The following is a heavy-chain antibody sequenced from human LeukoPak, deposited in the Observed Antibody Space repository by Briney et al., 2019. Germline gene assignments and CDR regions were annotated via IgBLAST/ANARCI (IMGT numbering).Heavy chain of an antibody. D-gene: IGHD2-2*01. J-gene: IGHJ6*03. Sequence: SVKVSCKASGGTFSGYAISWVRQAPGQGLEWMGGIIPIFGTANYAQKFQGRVTITTDESTSTAYMELSSLRSEDTAVYYCARVPAYYYYYMDVWGKGTTVTVSS. CDR1: GGTFSGYA. V-gene: IGHV1-69*05. CDR2: IIPIFGTA. CDR3: ARVPAYYYYYMDV.